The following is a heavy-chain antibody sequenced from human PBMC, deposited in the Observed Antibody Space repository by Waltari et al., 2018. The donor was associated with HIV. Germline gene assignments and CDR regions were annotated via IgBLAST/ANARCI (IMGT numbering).Heavy chain of an antibody. D-gene: IGHD6-13*01. CDR3: ARKYSSSWGAPFDY. CDR2: IWYDGSKK. V-gene: IGHV3-33*01. CDR1: GFTLRSYG. Sequence: QVQLVESGAGVVQPWRSLRLSCATPGFTLRSYGMHWVRQAPGKGLEWVTVIWYDGSKKYYADSVKGRFTISRDNSKNTLYLQMNSLRIEDTAVYYCARKYSSSWGAPFDYWGQGTLVTVSS. J-gene: IGHJ4*02.